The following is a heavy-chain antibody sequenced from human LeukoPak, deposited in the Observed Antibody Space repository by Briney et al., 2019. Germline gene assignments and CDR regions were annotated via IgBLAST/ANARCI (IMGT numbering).Heavy chain of an antibody. CDR1: GFTFRLYA. Sequence: GGPLRLPCVASGFTFRLYAMRCPPESPGKGGEYISSISRNGGSTYCADSVKRKFTISRDNSKNTLYLQMSSLRSEDTAVYYCVKNGVYTSGWYGGYFDNWGQGALVTVSS. J-gene: IGHJ4*02. CDR3: VKNGVYTSGWYGGYFDN. V-gene: IGHV3-64D*08. CDR2: ISRNGGST. D-gene: IGHD6-19*01.